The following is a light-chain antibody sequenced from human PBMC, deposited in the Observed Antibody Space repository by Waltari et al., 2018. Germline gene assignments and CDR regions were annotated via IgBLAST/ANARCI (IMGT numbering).Light chain of an antibody. J-gene: IGLJ3*02. CDR3: SSYRGSFTLV. V-gene: IGLV2-14*03. CDR1: SSDVGAYDN. Sequence: QSALTQPASVSGSPGQSITISCTGTSSDVGAYDNVYWYQQPPGKAPKPMIYDVTKRPSGVSNRFSGSKSGNTASLTISGLQAEDEDDYYCSSYRGSFTLVFGGGTKVTVL. CDR2: DVT.